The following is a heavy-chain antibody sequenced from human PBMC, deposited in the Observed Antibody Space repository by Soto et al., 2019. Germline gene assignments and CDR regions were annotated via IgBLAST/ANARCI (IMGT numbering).Heavy chain of an antibody. CDR2: VSYRGTT. Sequence: QLQLQESGPGLVKPSETLSLTCAVSGDSISNLYYWGWIRQPPGKGLEWIGTVSYRGTTYYNPSLKSRITISVDTSKNQFSLSLSSVTSADTAVYYCARLSGNGYRTLGYWGQGSLVTVSS. CDR1: GDSISNLYY. D-gene: IGHD3-22*01. J-gene: IGHJ1*01. V-gene: IGHV4-39*01. CDR3: ARLSGNGYRTLGY.